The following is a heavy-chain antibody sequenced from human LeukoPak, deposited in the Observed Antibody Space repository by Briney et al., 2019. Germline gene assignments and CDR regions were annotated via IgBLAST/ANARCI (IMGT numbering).Heavy chain of an antibody. CDR2: IYTSGST. J-gene: IGHJ4*02. CDR1: GGSISSGSYY. CDR3: ARDSPYDFWSGYYLDY. Sequence: PSETLSLTCTVSGGSISSGSYYWSWIRQPAGKGLEWIGRIYTSGSTNYNPSLKSRVTISVDTSKNQFSLKLSSVTAADTAVYYCARDSPYDFWSGYYLDYWGQGTLVTVSS. V-gene: IGHV4-61*02. D-gene: IGHD3-3*01.